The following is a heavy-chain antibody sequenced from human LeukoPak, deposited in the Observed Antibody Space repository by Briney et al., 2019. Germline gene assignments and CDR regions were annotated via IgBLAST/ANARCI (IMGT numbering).Heavy chain of an antibody. Sequence: GRSLRLSCAASGFTFSSYAMHWVRQAPGKGLEWVAVILYDGSNKYYADSVKGRFTISRDNSKNTLYLQMNSLRAEDTAVYYCARAHIVVVVAAKDDAFDIWGQGTMVTVSS. CDR2: ILYDGSNK. V-gene: IGHV3-30-3*01. CDR3: ARAHIVVVVAAKDDAFDI. J-gene: IGHJ3*02. CDR1: GFTFSSYA. D-gene: IGHD2-15*01.